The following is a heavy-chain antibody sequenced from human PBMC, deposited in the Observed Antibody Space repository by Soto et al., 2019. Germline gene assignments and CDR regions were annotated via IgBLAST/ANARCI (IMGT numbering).Heavy chain of an antibody. D-gene: IGHD1-26*01. CDR1: GGTFSSYT. J-gene: IGHJ5*02. Sequence: QVQLVQSGAEVKKPGSSVKVSCKASGGTFSSYTISWVRQAPGKGLEWMGRIIPILGIANYAQKFQGRVTINADKSTRTAYMQLSRLRSGDTAVYSCANHPRGWFDPWGQGTLVPVSS. CDR2: IIPILGIA. V-gene: IGHV1-69*02. CDR3: ANHPRGWFDP.